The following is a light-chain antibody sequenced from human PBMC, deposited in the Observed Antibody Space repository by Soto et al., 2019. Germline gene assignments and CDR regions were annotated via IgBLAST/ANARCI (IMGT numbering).Light chain of an antibody. J-gene: IGLJ2*01. CDR2: EGS. V-gene: IGLV2-23*01. Sequence: QSALTQPASVSGSPGQSSTISCTGTSSDVGSYNLVSWYQQHPGKAPKHMIYEGSKRPSGVSNRFSGSKSGNTASLTISGLQAEDEADYYCCSYAGSSTYVVFGGGTKLTVL. CDR3: CSYAGSSTYVV. CDR1: SSDVGSYNL.